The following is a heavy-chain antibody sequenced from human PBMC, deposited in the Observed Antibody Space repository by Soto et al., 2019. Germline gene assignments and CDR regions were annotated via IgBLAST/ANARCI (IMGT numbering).Heavy chain of an antibody. D-gene: IGHD3-22*01. CDR3: ARAYDSTMNYFAS. V-gene: IGHV3-30-3*01. Sequence: QVQLVESGGGVVQPGRSLRLSCAASGFTFSSYAMHWVRQAPGKGLEWVSLISYDGSNRYYADSVKGRFTISRDNSKNTLYLQMNSLRAEDTAVYYCARAYDSTMNYFASWSQGTLVTVSS. CDR2: ISYDGSNR. J-gene: IGHJ4*02. CDR1: GFTFSSYA.